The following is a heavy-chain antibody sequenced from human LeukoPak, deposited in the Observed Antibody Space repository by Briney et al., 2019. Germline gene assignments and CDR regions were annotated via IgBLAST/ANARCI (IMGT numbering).Heavy chain of an antibody. CDR1: GLTFRNYW. CDR2: ISEDGSNK. D-gene: IGHD3-10*02. CDR3: VSWSGKYYVTSEIPANS. Sequence: QPGGSLRLSCAASGLTFRNYWMSWIRQAPGKGLEWAAHISEDGSNKYYVDSVKGRFTISRDNAKNSLYLQMNSLRVEDTAVYYCVSWSGKYYVTSEIPANSRGQGTLVTVSS. V-gene: IGHV3-7*01. J-gene: IGHJ5*01.